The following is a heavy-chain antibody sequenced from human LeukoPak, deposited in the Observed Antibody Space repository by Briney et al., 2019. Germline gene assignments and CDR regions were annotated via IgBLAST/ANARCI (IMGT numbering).Heavy chain of an antibody. CDR2: INHSGST. D-gene: IGHD5-18*01. V-gene: IGHV4-34*01. CDR1: GGSFSGYY. Sequence: PETLSLTCAVYGGSFSGYYWSWIRQPPGKGLEWIGEINHSGSTNYNPSLKSRVTISVDTSKNQFSLKLSSVTAADTAVYYCARGPGLWSFDYWGQGTLVTVSS. CDR3: ARGPGLWSFDY. J-gene: IGHJ4*02.